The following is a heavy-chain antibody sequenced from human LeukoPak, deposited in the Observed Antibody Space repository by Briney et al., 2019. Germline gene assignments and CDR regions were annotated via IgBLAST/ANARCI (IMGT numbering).Heavy chain of an antibody. Sequence: GGSLRLSCAASGFTFSSYWMSWVRQAPGKGLEWVANIKQDGSEKYYVDSVKGRFTISRDNAKNSLYLQMNSLRAEDTAVYYCARDPSPINYYGSGSTFDPWGQGTLVTVSS. D-gene: IGHD3-10*01. CDR1: GFTFSSYW. CDR2: IKQDGSEK. V-gene: IGHV3-7*01. J-gene: IGHJ5*02. CDR3: ARDPSPINYYGSGSTFDP.